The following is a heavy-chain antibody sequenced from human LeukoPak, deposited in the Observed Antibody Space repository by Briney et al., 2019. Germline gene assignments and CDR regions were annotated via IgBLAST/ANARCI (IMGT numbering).Heavy chain of an antibody. Sequence: PSETLSLTCTVSGGSISSYYWSWIRQPPGKGLEWIGYIYYSGSTNYNPSLKSRVTISVDTSKNQFSLKLSSVTAADTAVYYCAGYYYDSSGYYLEYWGQGTLVSLSS. CDR3: AGYYYDSSGYYLEY. V-gene: IGHV4-59*01. D-gene: IGHD3-22*01. J-gene: IGHJ4*02. CDR2: IYYSGST. CDR1: GGSISSYY.